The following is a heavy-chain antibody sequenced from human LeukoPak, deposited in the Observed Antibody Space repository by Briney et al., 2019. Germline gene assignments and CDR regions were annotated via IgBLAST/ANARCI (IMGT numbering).Heavy chain of an antibody. D-gene: IGHD3-16*01. CDR2: ISYDGSNK. Sequence: PGRSLRLSCAASGFTFSSYGMHWVRQAPGKGLEWVAVISYDGSNKYYADSVKGRFTISRDNSKNTLYLQMNSLRAEDTAVYYCARAGGYDYVWGTLFDYWGQGTLVTVSS. CDR3: ARAGGYDYVWGTLFDY. J-gene: IGHJ4*02. CDR1: GFTFSSYG. V-gene: IGHV3-30*03.